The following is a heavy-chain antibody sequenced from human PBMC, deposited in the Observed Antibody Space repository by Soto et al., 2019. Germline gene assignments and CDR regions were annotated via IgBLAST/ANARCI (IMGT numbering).Heavy chain of an antibody. CDR2: IIPIFGTA. CDR1: GGTFSSYX. Sequence: QVXLVXSXXXVXKXGSSVKVSCKASGGTFSSYXISWVRQAPGXGLEWMGGIIPIFGTANYAQKFQGRVTITADESTSTAYMELSSLRSEDTAVYYCAREGGYSYGPQHHFDYWGQGTLVTVSS. V-gene: IGHV1-69*12. D-gene: IGHD5-18*01. CDR3: AREGGYSYGPQHHFDY. J-gene: IGHJ4*02.